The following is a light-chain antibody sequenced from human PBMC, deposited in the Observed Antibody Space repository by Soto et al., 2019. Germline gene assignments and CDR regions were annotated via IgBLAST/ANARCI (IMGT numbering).Light chain of an antibody. Sequence: DIQMTQSPSTLSTSVGDRVTITCRASQTIYTWLAWYQQKPGKAPKLLIYKASTLKSGVPSRFSGSGSGAEFTLTISSLQHDDFATYYCQQSYRTPTFGQGTRLEIK. J-gene: IGKJ5*01. CDR3: QQSYRTPT. V-gene: IGKV1-5*03. CDR2: KAS. CDR1: QTIYTW.